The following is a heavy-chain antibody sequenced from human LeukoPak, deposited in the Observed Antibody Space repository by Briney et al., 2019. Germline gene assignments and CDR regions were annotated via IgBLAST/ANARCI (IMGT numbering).Heavy chain of an antibody. Sequence: SESLSLTCTVSGGSVSSYYWSWIRQTPGNGLERIGDVYYSGSTNYNPSLKSRDTISVDTSKNQFSLKLSSVTAADTAVYYCARGGGDSRWRYYIDYWGQGTLVTLSS. CDR3: ARGGGDSRWRYYIDY. J-gene: IGHJ4*02. CDR2: VYYSGST. CDR1: GGSVSSYY. V-gene: IGHV4-59*02. D-gene: IGHD2-21*02.